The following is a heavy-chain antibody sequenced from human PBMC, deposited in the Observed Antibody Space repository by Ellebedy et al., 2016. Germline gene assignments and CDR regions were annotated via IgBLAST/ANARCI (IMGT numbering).Heavy chain of an antibody. CDR3: ARDYGYCSSTSCYMTGMDV. V-gene: IGHV1-18*04. Sequence: ASVKVSXXASGYTFTSYGISWVRQAPGQGLEWMGWIGAYNGNTNYAQKLQGRVTMTTDTSTSTAYMELRSLRSDDTAVYYCARDYGYCSSTSCYMTGMDVWGQGTTVTVSS. J-gene: IGHJ6*02. CDR1: GYTFTSYG. D-gene: IGHD2-2*02. CDR2: IGAYNGNT.